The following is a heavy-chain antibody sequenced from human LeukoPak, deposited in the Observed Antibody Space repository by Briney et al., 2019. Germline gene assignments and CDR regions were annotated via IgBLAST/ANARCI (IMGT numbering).Heavy chain of an antibody. D-gene: IGHD3-22*01. J-gene: IGHJ4*02. CDR2: IIPIFGTA. V-gene: IGHV1-69*05. CDR3: ARSQGIGYYDSRFDY. CDR1: GGTFSSYA. Sequence: ASVKVSCKASGGTFSSYAISWVRQAPGQGLEWMGGIIPIFGTANHAQKFQGRVTITTDESTSTAYMELSSLRSEDTAVYYCARSQGIGYYDSRFDYWGQGTLVTVSS.